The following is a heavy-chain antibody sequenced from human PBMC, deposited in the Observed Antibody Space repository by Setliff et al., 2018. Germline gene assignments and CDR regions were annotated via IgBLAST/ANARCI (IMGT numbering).Heavy chain of an antibody. CDR3: AREGVDTRSSTDYRYYMDV. J-gene: IGHJ6*03. V-gene: IGHV1-69*05. D-gene: IGHD2-15*01. Sequence: SVKVSCKASGGTFSNYGVSWVRQAPGQGLEWMGGTIPLFGTTDYAQKFHGRVTIITDESTSTAYMELSRLTSDDTAVYYCAREGVDTRSSTDYRYYMDVWGQGTTVTVS. CDR2: TIPLFGTT. CDR1: GGTFSNYG.